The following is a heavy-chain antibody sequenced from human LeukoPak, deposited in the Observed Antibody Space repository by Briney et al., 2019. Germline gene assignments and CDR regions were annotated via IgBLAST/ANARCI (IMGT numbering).Heavy chain of an antibody. Sequence: HPGRSLRLSCAASGFTFSSYGMNWARQAPGKGLEWVASINHNGNVNYYVDSVKGRFTISRDNAKNSLYLQMSNLRAEDTAVYFCARGGGLDVWGQGATVTVSS. D-gene: IGHD3-16*01. V-gene: IGHV3-7*03. CDR1: GFTFSSYG. CDR3: ARGGGLDV. CDR2: INHNGNVN. J-gene: IGHJ6*02.